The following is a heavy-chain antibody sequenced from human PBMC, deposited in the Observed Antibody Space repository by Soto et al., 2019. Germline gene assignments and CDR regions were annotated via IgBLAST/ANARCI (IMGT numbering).Heavy chain of an antibody. J-gene: IGHJ5*02. V-gene: IGHV4-59*01. D-gene: IGHD3-9*01. CDR3: AAGGYLTGFSYREIKWFDP. CDR1: SGSISSYY. CDR2: IHYTGNT. Sequence: PSETLSLTCTVSSGSISSYYWSWIRQPPGKGLEWIGYIHYTGNTNSNPSLKGRVTLSIDPSWNQFSLKLRSVTAADTAVYYCAAGGYLTGFSYREIKWFDPWGQGTLVTVSS.